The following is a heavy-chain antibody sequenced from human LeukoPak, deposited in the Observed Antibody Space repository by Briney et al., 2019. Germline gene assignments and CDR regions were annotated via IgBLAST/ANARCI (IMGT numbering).Heavy chain of an antibody. CDR2: INHSGST. CDR1: GGSFSGYY. CDR3: ARGRVGQQQLERLRWFDP. J-gene: IGHJ5*02. Sequence: PSETLSLTCAVYGGSFSGYYWSWIRQPPGKGLEWIGEINHSGSTNYNPSLKGRVTISVDTSKNQFSLKLSSVTAADTAVYYCARGRVGQQQLERLRWFDPWGQGTLVTVSS. D-gene: IGHD6-13*01. V-gene: IGHV4-34*01.